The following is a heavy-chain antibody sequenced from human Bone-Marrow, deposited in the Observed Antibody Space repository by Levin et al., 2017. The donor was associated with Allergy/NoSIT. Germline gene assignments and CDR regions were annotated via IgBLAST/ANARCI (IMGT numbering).Heavy chain of an antibody. D-gene: IGHD1-26*01. Sequence: QSGGSLRLSCAASGFAFTTYTMNWVRQAPGKGLEWVSHISSNSETIYYADSVKGRFTISRDNARNVVYLQMNSLRAEDTAVYFCVRGVAYSGRPNWFDTWGLGTLVTVSS. V-gene: IGHV3-48*01. CDR1: GFAFTTYT. CDR3: VRGVAYSGRPNWFDT. J-gene: IGHJ5*02. CDR2: ISSNSETI.